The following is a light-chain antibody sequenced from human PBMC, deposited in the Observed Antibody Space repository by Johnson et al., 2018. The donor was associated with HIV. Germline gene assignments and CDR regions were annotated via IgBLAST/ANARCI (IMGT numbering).Light chain of an antibody. Sequence: QLVLTQPPSVSAAPGQKVTISCSGSSSDMGNYAVSWYQQLPGTAPKLLIYENNKRPSGIPDRFSGSKSGTSATLGITGLQTGDEADYYCGTWDSSLSAAVFGTGTKVTVL. V-gene: IGLV1-51*02. CDR1: SSDMGNYA. CDR2: ENN. J-gene: IGLJ1*01. CDR3: GTWDSSLSAAV.